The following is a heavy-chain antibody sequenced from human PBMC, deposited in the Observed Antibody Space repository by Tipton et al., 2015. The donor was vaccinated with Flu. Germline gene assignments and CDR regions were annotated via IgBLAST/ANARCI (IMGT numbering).Heavy chain of an antibody. CDR2: TYYRSKWYN. V-gene: IGHV6-1*01. J-gene: IGHJ6*02. Sequence: GLVKPSQTLSLTCAISGDSVSSNSAAWNWIRQSPSRGLEWLGRTYYRSKWYNDYAVSVKSRITINPDTSKNQFSLQLNSVTPEDTAVYYCARDLAYYDILTGYQGYYYYGMDVWCQGTTVTVSS. D-gene: IGHD3-9*01. CDR3: ARDLAYYDILTGYQGYYYYGMDV. CDR1: GDSVSSNSAA.